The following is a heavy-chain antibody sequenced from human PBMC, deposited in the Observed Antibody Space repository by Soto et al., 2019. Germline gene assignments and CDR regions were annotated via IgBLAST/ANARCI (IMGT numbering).Heavy chain of an antibody. CDR2: ISYDGSNK. J-gene: IGHJ4*02. CDR3: AKDQEIQLWSYYFDY. Sequence: GGSLRLSCAASGFTFSSYGMHWVRQAPGKGLEWVAVISYDGSNKYYADSVKGRFTISRDNSKNTLYLQMNSLRAEDTAVYYCAKDQEIQLWSYYFDYWGQGTLVTVSS. CDR1: GFTFSSYG. V-gene: IGHV3-30*18. D-gene: IGHD5-18*01.